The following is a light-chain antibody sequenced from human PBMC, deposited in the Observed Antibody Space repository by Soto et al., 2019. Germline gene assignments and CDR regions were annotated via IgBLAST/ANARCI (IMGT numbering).Light chain of an antibody. Sequence: QSALTQAASVSGSPGQSITISCTGTSSDVGAYSYVSWYQQHPGKAPKLIIYDVSNRPSGVSNRFSGSKSGNTASLTISGLQAEDEADYYCSSYTSSITLVFGGGTQLTVL. J-gene: IGLJ2*01. V-gene: IGLV2-14*01. CDR3: SSYTSSITLV. CDR1: SSDVGAYSY. CDR2: DVS.